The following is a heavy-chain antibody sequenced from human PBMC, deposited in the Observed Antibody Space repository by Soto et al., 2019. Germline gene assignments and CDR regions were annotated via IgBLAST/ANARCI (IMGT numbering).Heavy chain of an antibody. V-gene: IGHV1-18*01. J-gene: IGHJ4*02. D-gene: IGHD1-1*01. CDR2: ISAHNDNT. CDR1: GYAFSSHG. Sequence: QVQLVQSGAEMKKPGASVKVSCKASGYAFSSHGITWVRQAPGQGLEWMGWISAHNDNTDYAQKLQGRVTVTRDTSTSTAYMELRSLRSDDTAVYYCARGRYGDYWGQGALVTVSS. CDR3: ARGRYGDY.